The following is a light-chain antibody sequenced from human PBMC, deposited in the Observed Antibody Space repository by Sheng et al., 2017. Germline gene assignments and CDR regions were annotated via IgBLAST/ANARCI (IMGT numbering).Light chain of an antibody. J-gene: IGKJ1*01. CDR3: QQYDAYSLTWT. CDR2: KAS. Sequence: DIQMTQSPSTLSASVGDRVTITCRASQSISSCLAWFQQKPGKAPNLLIYKASTLESGVPSRFSGSGSGTEFTLTINSLQPDDFATYYCQQYDAYSLTWTFGQGTKVEIK. V-gene: IGKV1-5*03. CDR1: QSISSC.